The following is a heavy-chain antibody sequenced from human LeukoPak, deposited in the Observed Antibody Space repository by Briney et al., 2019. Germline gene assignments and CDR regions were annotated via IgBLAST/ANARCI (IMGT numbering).Heavy chain of an antibody. J-gene: IGHJ5*02. CDR3: ASGAAGAEACTTWFVP. CDR1: GFTFSSNS. D-gene: IGHD6-13*01. Sequence: GGSLRLSCADSGFTFSSNSMNWVRQAPGKGLEWVSSISSTSTYMYYADSVKGRFTVSRDNAKSSLYLQMNSLRAEDTAVYYCASGAAGAEACTTWFVPWGPGTLVTVSS. V-gene: IGHV3-21*06. CDR2: ISSTSTYM.